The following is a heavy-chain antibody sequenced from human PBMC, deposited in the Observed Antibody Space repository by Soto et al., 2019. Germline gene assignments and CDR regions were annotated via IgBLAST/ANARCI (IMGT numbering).Heavy chain of an antibody. D-gene: IGHD3-3*01. V-gene: IGHV1-46*01. Sequence: ASVKVSCKASGYTFTSYYMHWVRQAPGQGLEWMRIINLSGGSTSYAQKFKGRVTMTRDTSTSRVYMELSGLRSEDTAVYYCARWVGSSDYVFWSGYQQYLNYYYYVMDFWGQGTTVTVSS. CDR2: INLSGGST. CDR1: GYTFTSYY. CDR3: ARWVGSSDYVFWSGYQQYLNYYYYVMDF. J-gene: IGHJ6*02.